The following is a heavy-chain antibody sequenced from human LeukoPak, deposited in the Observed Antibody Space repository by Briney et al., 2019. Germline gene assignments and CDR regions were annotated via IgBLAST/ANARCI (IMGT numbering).Heavy chain of an antibody. J-gene: IGHJ4*02. CDR2: IYYSGST. CDR1: GGSISSGGYY. V-gene: IGHV4-31*03. CDR3: ARAREAAYDILTGYSPNYFDY. Sequence: SETLSLTCTVSGGSISSGGYYWSWIRQHPGKGLEWIGYIYYSGSTYYNPSLKSRVTISVDTSKNQFSLKLSSVTAADTAVYYCARAREAAYDILTGYSPNYFDYWGQGTLVTVSS. D-gene: IGHD3-9*01.